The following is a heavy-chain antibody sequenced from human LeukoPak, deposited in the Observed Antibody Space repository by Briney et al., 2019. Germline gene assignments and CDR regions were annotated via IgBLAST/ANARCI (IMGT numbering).Heavy chain of an antibody. CDR2: IISMLGLA. CDR1: AGTFSSYT. Sequence: SVTLSSKASAGTFSSYTISWVRQAHRQGLEWMGRIISMLGLANYGKYIQGSVTITADKSTSTAYMELSSLRSEDTAVYYGARVGCSSTSCPLIAAFDIWGQGTMVTVSS. V-gene: IGHV1-69*02. D-gene: IGHD2-2*01. CDR3: ARVGCSSTSCPLIAAFDI. J-gene: IGHJ3*02.